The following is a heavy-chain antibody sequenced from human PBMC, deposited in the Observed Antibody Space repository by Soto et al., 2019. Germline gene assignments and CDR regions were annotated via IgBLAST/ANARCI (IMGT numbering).Heavy chain of an antibody. Sequence: PSETLSLTCTVSGGSISSYYWSWIGQPPGKGLEWIGYIYYSGSTNYNPSLKSRVTISVDTSKNQFSLKLSSVTAADTAVYYCASFTPGWSYFDYWGQGTLVTVSS. V-gene: IGHV4-59*01. D-gene: IGHD2-15*01. CDR3: ASFTPGWSYFDY. CDR1: GGSISSYY. CDR2: IYYSGST. J-gene: IGHJ4*02.